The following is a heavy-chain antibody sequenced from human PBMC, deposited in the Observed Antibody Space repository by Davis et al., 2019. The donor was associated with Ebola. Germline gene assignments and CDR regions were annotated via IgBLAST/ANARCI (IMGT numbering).Heavy chain of an antibody. Sequence: MPSETLSLTCAVYGGSFSGYYWSWIRQPPGKGLEWIGEINHSGSTNYNPSLKSRVTISVDTSKNQFSLKLSSVTAADTAVYYCARAVTIFGVVIIRDYGMDVWGQGTTVTVSS. V-gene: IGHV4-34*01. CDR1: GGSFSGYY. D-gene: IGHD3-3*01. J-gene: IGHJ6*02. CDR3: ARAVTIFGVVIIRDYGMDV. CDR2: INHSGST.